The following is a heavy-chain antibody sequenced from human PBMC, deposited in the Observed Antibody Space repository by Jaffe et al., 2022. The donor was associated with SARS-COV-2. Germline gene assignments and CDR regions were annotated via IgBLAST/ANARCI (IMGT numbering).Heavy chain of an antibody. V-gene: IGHV3-21*06. D-gene: IGHD2-2*01. CDR2: ISSSSTYK. CDR1: GFTFSSYN. CDR3: ARAGPQLLSFSWSDY. Sequence: EVQLVESGGGLVKPGGSLRLSCAASGFTFSSYNMNWVRQAPGKGLEWVSSISSSSTYKYYADSVKGRFTISRDNAKNSLYLQMNSLKVEDTAVYYCARAGPQLLSFSWSDYWGQGTLVTVSS. J-gene: IGHJ4*02.